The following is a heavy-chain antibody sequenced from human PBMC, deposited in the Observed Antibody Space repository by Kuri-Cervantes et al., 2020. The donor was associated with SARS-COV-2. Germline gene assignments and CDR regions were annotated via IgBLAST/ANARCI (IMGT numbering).Heavy chain of an antibody. Sequence: SETLSLTCTVSGGSISSGSYYWSWIRQPPGKGLEWIGEINHSGSTNYNPSLKSRVTISVDTSKNQFSLKLSSVTAADTAVYYCARGVGSTPAAKPVGYFDYWGQGTLVTVSS. D-gene: IGHD2-2*02. CDR3: ARGVGSTPAAKPVGYFDY. CDR2: INHSGST. CDR1: GGSISSGSYY. V-gene: IGHV4-39*07. J-gene: IGHJ4*02.